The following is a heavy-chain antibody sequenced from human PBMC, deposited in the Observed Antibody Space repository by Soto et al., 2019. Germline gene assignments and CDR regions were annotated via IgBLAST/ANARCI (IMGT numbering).Heavy chain of an antibody. V-gene: IGHV1-18*01. CDR1: GYTFTSYG. Sequence: ASVKVSCKASGYTFTSYGISWVRQEHEQGLEWMGWISAYNGNTNYAQKLQGRVTMTTDTSTSTAYMELRSLRSDDTAVYYCARVDWNYGLNPHYYYGMDVWGQGTTVTVSS. J-gene: IGHJ6*02. D-gene: IGHD1-7*01. CDR3: ARVDWNYGLNPHYYYGMDV. CDR2: ISAYNGNT.